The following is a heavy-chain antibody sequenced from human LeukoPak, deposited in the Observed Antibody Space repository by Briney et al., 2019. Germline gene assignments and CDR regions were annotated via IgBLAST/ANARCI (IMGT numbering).Heavy chain of an antibody. D-gene: IGHD2-15*01. CDR2: ISGSGSGGST. CDR3: ARLFYCSGGSCYNGLDY. Sequence: GGSLRLSCAASGFTFSSSAMSWVRQAPGKGLEWVSSISGSGSGGSTYYADSVKGRFTISRDNSKNTLYLQMNSLRAEDTAVYYCARLFYCSGGSCYNGLDYWGQGTLVTVSS. J-gene: IGHJ4*02. CDR1: GFTFSSSA. V-gene: IGHV3-23*01.